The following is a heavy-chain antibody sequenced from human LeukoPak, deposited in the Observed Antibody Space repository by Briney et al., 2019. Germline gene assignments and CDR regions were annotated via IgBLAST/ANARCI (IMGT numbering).Heavy chain of an antibody. J-gene: IGHJ4*02. CDR1: GFTFSSYG. CDR2: TSSSSSTI. CDR3: ARDSHCSGGSCYFVGTFDY. Sequence: GGSLRLSCAASGFTFSSYGMHWVRQAPGKGLEWVSYTSSSSSTIYYADSVKGRFTISRDNAKNSLYLQMNSLRAEDTAVYYCARDSHCSGGSCYFVGTFDYWGQGTLVTVSS. V-gene: IGHV3-48*01. D-gene: IGHD2-15*01.